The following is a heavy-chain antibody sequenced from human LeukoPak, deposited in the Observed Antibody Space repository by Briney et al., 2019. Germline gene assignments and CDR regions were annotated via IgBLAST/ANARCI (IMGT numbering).Heavy chain of an antibody. D-gene: IGHD3-10*01. J-gene: IGHJ4*02. CDR1: GFTFSDYY. Sequence: GGSLRLSCAASGFTFSDYYMSWIRQAPGKGLEWISYISNSGSNIYYADSVKGRFTMSRDNAKNSLYLQMNSLRAEDTAVYYCARVRGSYANDYWGQGTLVTDSS. CDR2: ISNSGSNI. V-gene: IGHV3-11*04. CDR3: ARVRGSYANDY.